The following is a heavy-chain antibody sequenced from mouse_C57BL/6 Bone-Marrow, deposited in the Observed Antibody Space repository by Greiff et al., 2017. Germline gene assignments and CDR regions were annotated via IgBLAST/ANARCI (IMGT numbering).Heavy chain of an antibody. D-gene: IGHD1-1*01. CDR3: ARETPSSSYWYFDV. V-gene: IGHV1-53*01. CDR2: INPSNGGT. CDR1: GYTFTSYW. Sequence: QVQLQQPGTELVKPGASVKLSCKASGYTFTSYWMHWVKQRPGQGLEWIGNINPSNGGTNYNEKFKSKATLTVDKSSSTAYMQLSSLTSADSAVYDWARETPSSSYWYFDVWGTGTTVTVSS. J-gene: IGHJ1*03.